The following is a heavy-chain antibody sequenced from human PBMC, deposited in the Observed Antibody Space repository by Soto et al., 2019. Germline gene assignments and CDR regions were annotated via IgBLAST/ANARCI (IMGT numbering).Heavy chain of an antibody. D-gene: IGHD6-6*01. CDR2: INPKTGST. CDR3: ARTPEEAHHDY. V-gene: IGHV1-2*02. CDR1: GYTFTDYY. Sequence: QVQLVQSGAEVQMPGASVKVSCKASGYTFTDYYVHWVRQAPGQGLEWVAWINPKTGSTHYAQKSQGRVTMIRDTSINTAYMEVTSLTSDDTAVYYCARTPEEAHHDYWGQGTLGTVSS. J-gene: IGHJ4*02.